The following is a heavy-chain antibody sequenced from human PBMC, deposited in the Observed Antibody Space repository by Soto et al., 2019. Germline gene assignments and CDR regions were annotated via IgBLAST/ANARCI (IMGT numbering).Heavy chain of an antibody. J-gene: IGHJ4*02. CDR3: ARELSSSWRFDY. CDR1: GYTFTSYD. V-gene: IGHV1-8*01. Sequence: QVQLVQSGAEVKKPGDSVKVSCKASGYTFTSYDINWVRQATGQGLEWMGCMNPNSGNTGYAQKFQGRVTMTRNTSISTAYMKLSSLKSEDTAVYYCARELSSSWRFDYWGQGTLVTVSS. CDR2: MNPNSGNT. D-gene: IGHD6-13*01.